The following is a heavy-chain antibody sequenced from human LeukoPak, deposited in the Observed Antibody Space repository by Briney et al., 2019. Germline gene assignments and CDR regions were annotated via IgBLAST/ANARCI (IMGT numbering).Heavy chain of an antibody. CDR3: AIAFGAAGTDY. CDR2: IIPIFGTA. J-gene: IGHJ4*02. CDR1: GGTFSSYA. V-gene: IGHV1-69*05. Sequence: APVKVSCKASGGTFSSYAISWVRQAPGQGLEWMGRIIPIFGTANYAQKFQGRVTITTDESTSTACMELSSLRSEDTAVYYCAIAFGAAGTDYWGQGTLVTVSS. D-gene: IGHD6-13*01.